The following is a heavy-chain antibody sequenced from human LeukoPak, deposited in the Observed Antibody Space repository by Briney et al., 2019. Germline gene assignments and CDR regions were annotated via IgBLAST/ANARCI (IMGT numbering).Heavy chain of an antibody. J-gene: IGHJ4*02. CDR2: VMAIFGRV. CDR3: ARGELGDRSGFSFFDY. CDR1: RGTFDSYG. V-gene: IGHV1-69*05. D-gene: IGHD3-22*01. Sequence: SVKVSCKAPRGTFDSYGISWVRQAPGQGLEWMGGVMAIFGRVKYGQKFQGRATITTDASTSTAYMELSSLTSEDTGVYYCARGELGDRSGFSFFDYWGQGTLVTVSS.